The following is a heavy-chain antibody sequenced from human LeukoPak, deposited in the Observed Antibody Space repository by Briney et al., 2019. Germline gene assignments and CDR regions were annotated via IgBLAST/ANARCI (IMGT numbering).Heavy chain of an antibody. CDR2: IWYDGSNK. V-gene: IGHV3-33*06. CDR3: AKDRKSGYESLDY. CDR1: GFTFSSYG. Sequence: GGSLRLSCAASGFTFSSYGMHWVRQAPGKGLEWVAVIWYDGSNKYYADSVKGRFTISRDNSKNTLYLQMNSLRAEDTAVYYCAKDRKSGYESLDYWGQGTLVTVSS. J-gene: IGHJ4*02. D-gene: IGHD5-12*01.